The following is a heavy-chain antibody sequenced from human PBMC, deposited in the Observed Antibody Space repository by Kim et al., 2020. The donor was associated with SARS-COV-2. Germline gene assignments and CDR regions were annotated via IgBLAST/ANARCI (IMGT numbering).Heavy chain of an antibody. CDR3: ASLFEGDYDAFDI. J-gene: IGHJ3*02. Sequence: ASVKVSCKAYGYTFTGYYMHWVRQAPGQGLEWMGRINPNSGGTNYAQKFQGRVTMTRDTSISTAYMELSRLRSDDTAVYYCASLFEGDYDAFDIWGQGTMVTVSS. CDR1: GYTFTGYY. V-gene: IGHV1-2*06. CDR2: INPNSGGT. D-gene: IGHD2-21*01.